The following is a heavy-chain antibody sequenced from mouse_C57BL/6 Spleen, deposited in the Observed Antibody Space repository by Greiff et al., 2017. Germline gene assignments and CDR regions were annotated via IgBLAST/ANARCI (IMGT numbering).Heavy chain of an antibody. D-gene: IGHD3-2*02. CDR1: GYTFTSYW. Sequence: QVQLQQPGAELVMPGASVKLSCKASGYTFTSYWMHWVKQRPGQGLEWIGEIDPSDSYTNYNQKFKGKSTLTVDKSSSTAYMQLSSLTSEDSAVYYWARSADSSGRFDYWGQGTTLTVSS. J-gene: IGHJ2*01. CDR2: IDPSDSYT. V-gene: IGHV1-69*01. CDR3: ARSADSSGRFDY.